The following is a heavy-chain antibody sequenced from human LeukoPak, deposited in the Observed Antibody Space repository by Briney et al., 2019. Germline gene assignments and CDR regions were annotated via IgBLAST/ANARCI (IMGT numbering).Heavy chain of an antibody. CDR2: ISDSGGST. CDR1: GFTFSSYA. J-gene: IGHJ4*02. CDR3: ARGESYRFDY. V-gene: IGHV3-23*01. D-gene: IGHD3-16*01. Sequence: TGGSLRLSCAASGFTFSSYAMSWVRQASGKGLECVSPISDSGGSTYYADSVKGRFTVSRDSSKNTLYLQMNSLRVEDTAVYYCARGESYRFDYWGQGTLVTVSS.